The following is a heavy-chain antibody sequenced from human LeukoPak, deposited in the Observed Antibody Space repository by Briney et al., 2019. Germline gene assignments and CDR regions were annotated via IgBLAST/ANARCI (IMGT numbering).Heavy chain of an antibody. D-gene: IGHD6-19*01. CDR3: ARSGIAVAARGWFDP. V-gene: IGHV3-33*01. CDR2: IWYDGSNK. CDR1: GFTFSSYG. J-gene: IGHJ5*02. Sequence: GGSLRLSCAAYGFTFSSYGMHWDRQAPGKGLEWVAVIWYDGSNKYYADSVKGRFTISRDNSKNTLYLQMNSLRAEDTAVYYCARSGIAVAARGWFDPWGQGSLVTVSS.